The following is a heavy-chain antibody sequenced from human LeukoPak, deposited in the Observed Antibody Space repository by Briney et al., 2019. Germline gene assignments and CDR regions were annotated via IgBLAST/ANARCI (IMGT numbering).Heavy chain of an antibody. D-gene: IGHD3-16*02. J-gene: IGHJ4*02. Sequence: GGSLRLSCAASGFTFSSYAMSWVRQAPGKGLEWVSAISGSGGNTYYADSVKGRFTMSRDNSKNTLHLQMNSLRAEDTAVYFCAKTVSGSHSYQGGDYWGQGTLVTVST. V-gene: IGHV3-23*01. CDR2: ISGSGGNT. CDR1: GFTFSSYA. CDR3: AKTVSGSHSYQGGDY.